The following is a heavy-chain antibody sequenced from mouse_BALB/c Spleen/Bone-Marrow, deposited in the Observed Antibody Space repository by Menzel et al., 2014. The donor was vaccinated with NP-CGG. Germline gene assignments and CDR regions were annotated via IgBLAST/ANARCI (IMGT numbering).Heavy chain of an antibody. Sequence: VQLKESGGGLVQPGGSLRLSCATSGFTFTDYYMSWVRQPPGKALEWLGFIRNKANGYTTEYSVSVKGRFTISRDNSQSILYLQMNTLRAEDSATYYCARDNYYGRSYIWYFDVWGAGTTVTVSS. D-gene: IGHD1-1*01. CDR3: ARDNYYGRSYIWYFDV. CDR2: IRNKANGYTT. CDR1: GFTFTDYY. J-gene: IGHJ1*01. V-gene: IGHV7-3*02.